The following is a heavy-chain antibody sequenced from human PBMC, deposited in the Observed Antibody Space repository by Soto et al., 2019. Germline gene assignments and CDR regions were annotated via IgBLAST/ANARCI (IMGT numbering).Heavy chain of an antibody. V-gene: IGHV4-61*03. Sequence: ETLSLTCIVSGDSVTSGSYYWTWLRQPPGKGLEWIGYISYTGRAKYNPSLQSRVTISVDTSKNDFSLNLSSVTAADTAVYFCAREWGLLPYYVMNVWGHGTAVTVSS. CDR3: AREWGLLPYYVMNV. D-gene: IGHD7-27*01. CDR1: GDSVTSGSYY. J-gene: IGHJ6*02. CDR2: ISYTGRA.